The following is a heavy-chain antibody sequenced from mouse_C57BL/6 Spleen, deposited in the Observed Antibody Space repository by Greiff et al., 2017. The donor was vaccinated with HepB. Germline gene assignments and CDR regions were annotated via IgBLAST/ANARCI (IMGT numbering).Heavy chain of an antibody. V-gene: IGHV1-64*01. Sequence: QVQLQQPGAELVKPGASVKLSCKASGYTFTSYWMHWVKQRPGQGLEWIGMIHPNSGSTNYNEKFKSKATLTVDKSSSTAYMQLSSLTSEDSAVYYCARRFITTVVPYWYFDVWGTGTTVTVSS. D-gene: IGHD1-1*01. J-gene: IGHJ1*03. CDR1: GYTFTSYW. CDR2: IHPNSGST. CDR3: ARRFITTVVPYWYFDV.